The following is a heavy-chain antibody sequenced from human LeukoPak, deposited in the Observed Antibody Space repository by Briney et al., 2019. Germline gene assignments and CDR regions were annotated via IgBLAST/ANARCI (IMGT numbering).Heavy chain of an antibody. CDR2: IYHSGST. CDR1: GYSISSGYY. V-gene: IGHV4-38-2*02. J-gene: IGHJ4*02. Sequence: PSETLSLTCTVSGYSISSGYYWGWIRQPPGKGLEWIGSIYHSGSTYYNPSLKSRVTISVDTSKNQFSLKLGSVTAADTAVYYCARGGLPDYWGQGTLVTVSS. CDR3: ARGGLPDY.